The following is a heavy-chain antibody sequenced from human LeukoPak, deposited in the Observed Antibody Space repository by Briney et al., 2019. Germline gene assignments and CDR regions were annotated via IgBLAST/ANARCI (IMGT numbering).Heavy chain of an antibody. Sequence: SETLSLTCTDSGGSISSYYWSWIRQPPGKGLKWIGYIYYSGSTNYNPSLKSRVTISVDTSKNQFSLKLSSVTAADTAVYYCARGIAAAGEPFAYWGQGTLVTVSS. J-gene: IGHJ4*02. V-gene: IGHV4-59*08. D-gene: IGHD6-13*01. CDR1: GGSISSYY. CDR3: ARGIAAAGEPFAY. CDR2: IYYSGST.